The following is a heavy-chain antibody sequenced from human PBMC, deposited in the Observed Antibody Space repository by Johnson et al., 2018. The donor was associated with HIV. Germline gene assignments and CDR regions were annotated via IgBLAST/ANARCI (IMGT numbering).Heavy chain of an antibody. CDR3: AKTGGGAALDS. J-gene: IGHJ3*02. Sequence: QVQLVESGGGVVQPGRSLRLSCAASGFTFSDYYMSWIRQAPGKGLEWVSYISSSGSTIYYADSVKGRFTISRDTSKKMLYLQMNSLRVDDTAVYYCAKTGGGAALDSWGQGTMVTVSS. D-gene: IGHD3-16*01. V-gene: IGHV3-11*04. CDR1: GFTFSDYY. CDR2: ISSSGSTI.